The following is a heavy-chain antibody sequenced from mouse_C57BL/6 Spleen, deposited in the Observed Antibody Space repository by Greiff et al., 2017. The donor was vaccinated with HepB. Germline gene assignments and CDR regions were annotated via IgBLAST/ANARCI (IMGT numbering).Heavy chain of an antibody. CDR2: ISNLAYSI. Sequence: EVQRVESGGGLVQPGGSLKLSCAASGFTFSDYGMAWVRQAPRKGPEWVAFISNLAYSIYYADTVTGRFTISRENAKNTLYLEMSSLRSEDTAMYYCARQGNYGRAMDYWGQGTSVTVSS. V-gene: IGHV5-15*01. J-gene: IGHJ4*01. CDR1: GFTFSDYG. D-gene: IGHD1-1*01. CDR3: ARQGNYGRAMDY.